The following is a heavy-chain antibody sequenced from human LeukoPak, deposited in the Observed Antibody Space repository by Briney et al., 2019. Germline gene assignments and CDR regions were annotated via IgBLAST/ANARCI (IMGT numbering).Heavy chain of an antibody. CDR2: ISYDGNDK. J-gene: IGHJ4*02. CDR3: AKGEANYYDTLFYDY. CDR1: GFTFNSYA. V-gene: IGHV3-30*18. Sequence: GGSLRFSCAGSGFTFNSYAMHWVRQAPGKGLECVAVISYDGNDKDYADSVKDRFTISRDNSKNTLSLEMNSLRPDDTALYYCAKGEANYYDTLFYDYWGQGTLVTVSS. D-gene: IGHD3-22*01.